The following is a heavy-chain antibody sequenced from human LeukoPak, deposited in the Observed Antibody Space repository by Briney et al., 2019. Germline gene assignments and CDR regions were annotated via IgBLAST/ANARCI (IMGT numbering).Heavy chain of an antibody. CDR1: GFTVSSNY. V-gene: IGHV3-53*01. Sequence: GGSLRLSCAASGFTVSSNYMSWVRQAPGKGLEWVSVIYSGGNTYYADSVKGRFTISRDNSKDTLYLQINRLKGEDTAVYYCASPSGHYDFWSGYYTHYYGMDVWGQGTTVTVSS. CDR2: IYSGGNT. J-gene: IGHJ6*02. CDR3: ASPSGHYDFWSGYYTHYYGMDV. D-gene: IGHD3-3*01.